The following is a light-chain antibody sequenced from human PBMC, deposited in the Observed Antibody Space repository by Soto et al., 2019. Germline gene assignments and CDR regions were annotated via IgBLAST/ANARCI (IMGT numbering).Light chain of an antibody. Sequence: DIQMTQSPSSLSTSVGDRVTIACRASQTLSSYLSWYQQKPGKAPKLLIYAASTLQSGVPSRFRGSGSGTDFTLTITSLQPEDFATYYCQQSYRTPYTFGQGTKLEIK. CDR3: QQSYRTPYT. V-gene: IGKV1-39*01. CDR1: QTLSSY. J-gene: IGKJ2*01. CDR2: AAS.